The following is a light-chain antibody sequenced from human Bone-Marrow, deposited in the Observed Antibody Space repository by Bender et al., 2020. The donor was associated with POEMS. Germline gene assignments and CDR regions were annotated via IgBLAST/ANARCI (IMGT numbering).Light chain of an antibody. V-gene: IGLV1-40*01. Sequence: QSVLTQPPSVSGAPGQRVTISCTGNSSNIGAAYDVHWYQQIPGAGPKLLIYSNTDRPSGVPDRVSASRSATSAALAITGLQAEDEADYYCQTYDTSLSAWVFGGGTRLTVL. CDR3: QTYDTSLSAWV. CDR1: SSNIGAAYD. CDR2: SNT. J-gene: IGLJ3*02.